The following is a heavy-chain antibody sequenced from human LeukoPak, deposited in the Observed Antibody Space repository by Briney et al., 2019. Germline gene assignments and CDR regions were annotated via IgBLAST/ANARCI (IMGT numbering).Heavy chain of an antibody. J-gene: IGHJ4*02. CDR3: ARQILVVTRYFFDY. D-gene: IGHD4-23*01. CDR2: INHSGST. CDR1: GGSFSGYY. V-gene: IGHV4-34*01. Sequence: SETLSLTCAVYGGSFSGYYWSWIRQPPGKGLEWFGEINHSGSTNYNPSLKSRVTISVDTSKNQLSLKLSSVTAADTAVYYCARQILVVTRYFFDYWGPGTLVTVSS.